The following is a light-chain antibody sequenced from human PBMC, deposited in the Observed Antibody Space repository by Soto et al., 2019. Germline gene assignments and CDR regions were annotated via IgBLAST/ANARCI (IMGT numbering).Light chain of an antibody. CDR2: EVS. CDR1: NSDVGTYNY. J-gene: IGLJ2*01. CDR3: SSYAGSNTFV. Sequence: QSALAQPPSASGSPGQSVTITCTGTNSDVGTYNYVSWYQQYPGKAPKFLIYEVSRRPSGVPDRFSGSKSGNTASLTVSGLQAEDEADYYCSSYAGSNTFVFGAGTKLTVL. V-gene: IGLV2-8*01.